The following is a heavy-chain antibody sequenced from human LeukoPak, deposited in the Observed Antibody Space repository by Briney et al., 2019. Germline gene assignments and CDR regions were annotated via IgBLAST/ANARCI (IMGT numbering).Heavy chain of an antibody. J-gene: IGHJ4*02. CDR2: IFYAGNT. CDR3: ARGWGYFDS. V-gene: IGHV4-39*07. CDR1: GGSISSSGYY. D-gene: IGHD7-27*01. Sequence: SETLSLTCTVSGGSISSSGYYWGWVRQPPGKGLEWIGTIFYAGNTYYSPSLKSRVTISVDTSKNQFSLKLSSVTAADTAVYYCARGWGYFDSWGQGTLVTVSS.